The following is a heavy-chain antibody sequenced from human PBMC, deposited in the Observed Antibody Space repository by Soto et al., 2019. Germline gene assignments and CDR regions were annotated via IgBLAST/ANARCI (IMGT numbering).Heavy chain of an antibody. CDR2: FDPEDGET. J-gene: IGHJ4*02. V-gene: IGHV1-24*01. CDR1: GYTLTELS. CDR3: ATLHLKAYYYDSSGQLIDY. Sequence: ASVKVSCKVSGYTLTELSMHWVRQAPGKGLEWMGGFDPEDGETIYAQKFQGRVTMTEDTSTDTAYMELSSLRSEDTAVYYCATLHLKAYYYDSSGQLIDYWGQGTLVTVPS. D-gene: IGHD3-22*01.